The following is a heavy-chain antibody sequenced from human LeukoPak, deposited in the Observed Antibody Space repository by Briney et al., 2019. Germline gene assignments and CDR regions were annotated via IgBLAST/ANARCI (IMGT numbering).Heavy chain of an antibody. CDR1: GYTFTGYD. CDR2: INPNSGGT. J-gene: IGHJ5*02. CDR3: ARLMGYCSSTSCHPGWFDP. Sequence: ASLKVSCTASGYTFTGYDMHWVRQAPGQGLEWMGWINPNSGGTNYAQKFQGRVTMTRDTSISTAYMELSRLRSDDTAVYYWARLMGYCSSTSCHPGWFDPWGQGTLVTVSS. D-gene: IGHD2-2*01. V-gene: IGHV1-2*02.